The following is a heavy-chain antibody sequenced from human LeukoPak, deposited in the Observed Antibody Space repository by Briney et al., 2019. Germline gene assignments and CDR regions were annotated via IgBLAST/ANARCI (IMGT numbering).Heavy chain of an antibody. D-gene: IGHD7-27*01. V-gene: IGHV1-2*02. J-gene: IGHJ4*02. Sequence: ASVKVSCKASGYTFTGYYMHWVRQAPGQGLEWMGWINPNSGGTNYAQKFQGRVTMTRDTSISTAYMELSRLRSDDTAVYYCARDKSRNWGSDYWGQGTLVTVSS. CDR2: INPNSGGT. CDR3: ARDKSRNWGSDY. CDR1: GYTFTGYY.